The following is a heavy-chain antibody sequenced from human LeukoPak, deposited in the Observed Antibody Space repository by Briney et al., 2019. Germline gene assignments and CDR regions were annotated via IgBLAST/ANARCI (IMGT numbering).Heavy chain of an antibody. J-gene: IGHJ3*01. CDR2: IYSGGST. Sequence: GGSLRLSCAASGFTVSSNYMSWVRQAPGKGLEWVSVIYSGGSTYYADSVKGRFTISRDNSKNTLYLQMNSLRAEDTAVYYCARRNVGLVPATNRHGAFDVWGQGTMVTVSS. CDR3: ARRNVGLVPATNRHGAFDV. D-gene: IGHD2-2*01. V-gene: IGHV3-66*01. CDR1: GFTVSSNY.